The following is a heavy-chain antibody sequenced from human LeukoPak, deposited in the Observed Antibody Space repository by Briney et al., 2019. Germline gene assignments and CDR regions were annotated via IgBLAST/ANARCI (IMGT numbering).Heavy chain of an antibody. J-gene: IGHJ4*02. CDR2: INWNGGST. CDR1: GFTFDDYG. CDR3: ARARIAVAGTSLDY. V-gene: IGHV3-20*04. D-gene: IGHD6-19*01. Sequence: GGSLRLSCAASGFTFDDYGMSWVRQAPGKGLEWFSGINWNGGSTGYADSVKGRFTISRDNAKNSLYLQMNSLRAEDTALYYCARARIAVAGTSLDYWGQGTLVTVSS.